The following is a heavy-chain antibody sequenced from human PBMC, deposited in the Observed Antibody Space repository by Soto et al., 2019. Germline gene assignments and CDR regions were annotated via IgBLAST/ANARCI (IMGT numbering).Heavy chain of an antibody. CDR3: AGVPDY. CDR1: GGSISSGGYS. D-gene: IGHD1-1*01. V-gene: IGHV4-30-2*01. CDR2: IYHSASS. J-gene: IGHJ4*02. Sequence: SETLSLTCAVSGGSISSGGYSWSWIRQPPGKGLELTGYIYHSASSYYNPSLKSRVTISVDRSKNQLSLKLSSVTAADTAVYYCAGVPDYWGQGTLVTVAS.